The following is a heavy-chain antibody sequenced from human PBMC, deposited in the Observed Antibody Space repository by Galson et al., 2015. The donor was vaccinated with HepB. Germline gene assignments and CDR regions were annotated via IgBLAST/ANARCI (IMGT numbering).Heavy chain of an antibody. J-gene: IGHJ4*02. V-gene: IGHV3-23*01. CDR3: TRDALVRGLIITYFFDY. D-gene: IGHD3-10*01. CDR2: ISGVGRRT. Sequence: SLRLSCAASGFTFTNDAVSWVRQAPGKGLEWVSSISGVGRRTYYAGSGKGRFTISRDNSKNTLFLQMNSLRAEDTAVYFCTRDALVRGLIITYFFDYWGLGTLVTVSS. CDR1: GFTFTNDA.